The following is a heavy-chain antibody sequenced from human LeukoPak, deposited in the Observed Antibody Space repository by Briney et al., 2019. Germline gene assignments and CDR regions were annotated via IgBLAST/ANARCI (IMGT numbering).Heavy chain of an antibody. CDR3: ASQRGDFWSGYSYNWFDP. V-gene: IGHV4-38-2*01. CDR2: IYHSGST. J-gene: IGHJ5*02. Sequence: SETLSLTCAVSGYSISSGYYWGWIRQPPGKGLEWIGSIYHSGSTYYNPSLKSRVTISADTSKNQFSLKLSSVTAADTAVYYCASQRGDFWSGYSYNWFDPWGQGTLVTVSS. D-gene: IGHD3-3*01. CDR1: GYSISSGYY.